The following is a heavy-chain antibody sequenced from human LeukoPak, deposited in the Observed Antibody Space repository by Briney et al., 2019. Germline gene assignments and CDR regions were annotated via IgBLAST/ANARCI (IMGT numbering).Heavy chain of an antibody. V-gene: IGHV3-30*02. D-gene: IGHD2-2*01. Sequence: GGSLRLSCAASGSTFSSYGMHWVRQAPGKGLEWVAFIRYDGSNKYYADSVKGRFTISRDNSKNTLYLQMNSLRAEDTAVYYCAKGVACSSTSCSAFDYWGQGTLITVSS. CDR1: GSTFSSYG. J-gene: IGHJ4*02. CDR2: IRYDGSNK. CDR3: AKGVACSSTSCSAFDY.